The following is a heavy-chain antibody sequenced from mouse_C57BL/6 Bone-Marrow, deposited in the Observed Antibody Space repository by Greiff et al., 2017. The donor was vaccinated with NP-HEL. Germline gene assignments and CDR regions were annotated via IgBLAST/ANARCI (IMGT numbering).Heavy chain of an antibody. CDR1: GYTFTSYW. J-gene: IGHJ2*01. D-gene: IGHD1-1*01. Sequence: QVQLQQPGAELVKPGASVKLSCKASGYTFTSYWMHWVKQRPGQGLEWIGMIHPNSGSTNYNEKFKSKATLTVDKSSSTAYMQLSSLTSADSADFNCARDVYGLFDSWGQGTTLTVSP. CDR2: IHPNSGST. V-gene: IGHV1-64*01. CDR3: ARDVYGLFDS.